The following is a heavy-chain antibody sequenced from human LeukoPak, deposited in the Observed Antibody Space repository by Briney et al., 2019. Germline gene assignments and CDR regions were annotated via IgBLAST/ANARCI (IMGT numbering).Heavy chain of an antibody. CDR2: IWYDGSNK. CDR1: GFTFSSYG. J-gene: IGHJ4*02. D-gene: IGHD4-11*01. V-gene: IGHV3-33*01. Sequence: GGSLRLSCAASGFTFSSYGIHWVRQAPGKGLEWVAVIWYDGSNKYYADSVKGRFTISRDNSKNTLYLQMNSLRAEDTAVYYCARDRRMTTKTFFDYWGQGTLVTVSS. CDR3: ARDRRMTTKTFFDY.